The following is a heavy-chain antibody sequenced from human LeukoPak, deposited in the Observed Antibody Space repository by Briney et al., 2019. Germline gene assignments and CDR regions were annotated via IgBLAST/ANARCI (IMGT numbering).Heavy chain of an antibody. V-gene: IGHV3-23*01. CDR2: ISGRGGST. Sequence: GGSLRLSCAASGFTFSSYAMSWVRQAPGKGLEWVSAISGRGGSTYYADSVKGRFTISRDNSKNTLYLQMNSLRAEDTAVYYCAKAQYSGSRYYYGMDVWGQGTTVTVSS. CDR3: AKAQYSGSRYYYGMDV. CDR1: GFTFSSYA. J-gene: IGHJ6*02. D-gene: IGHD1-26*01.